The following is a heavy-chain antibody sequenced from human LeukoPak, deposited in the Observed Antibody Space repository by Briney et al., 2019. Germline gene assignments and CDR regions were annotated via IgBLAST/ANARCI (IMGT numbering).Heavy chain of an antibody. D-gene: IGHD6-19*01. CDR3: ARGIAVTREFDQ. J-gene: IGHJ4*02. V-gene: IGHV1-18*04. CDR1: GYTFTTYG. Sequence: ASVTVSFKAAGYTFTTYGINWVRQAPGQGLEWMGWISENKGNTNHAQRFQGRVTITTDTSTNTAYMELRSLRSDDTAVYYCARGIAVTREFDQWGQGTLVIVSS. CDR2: ISENKGNT.